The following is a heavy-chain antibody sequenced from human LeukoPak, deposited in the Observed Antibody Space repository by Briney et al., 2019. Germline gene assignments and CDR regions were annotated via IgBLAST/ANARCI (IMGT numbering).Heavy chain of an antibody. D-gene: IGHD5-18*01. CDR3: ARAPRGYSYGYKNWFDP. Sequence: PSGTLSLTCAAYGGSFSGYYWSWIRQPPGKGLEWIGEINHSGSTNYNPSLKSRVTISVDTSKNQFSLKLSSVTAADTAVYYCARAPRGYSYGYKNWFDPWGQGTLVTVSS. CDR2: INHSGST. J-gene: IGHJ5*02. V-gene: IGHV4-34*01. CDR1: GGSFSGYY.